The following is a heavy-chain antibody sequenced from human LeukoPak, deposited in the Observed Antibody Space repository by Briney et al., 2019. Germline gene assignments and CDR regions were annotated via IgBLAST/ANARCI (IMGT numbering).Heavy chain of an antibody. V-gene: IGHV3-21*01. CDR3: ARGEWSSSPFDY. J-gene: IGHJ4*02. D-gene: IGHD6-6*01. CDR1: GFTFSSFG. Sequence: GGSLRLSCAASGFTFSSFGMSWVRQAPGKGLEWVSSISSSGGGTYYADSVKGRFTISRDNAKNSLYLQMNSLRAEDTAVYYCARGEWSSSPFDYWGQGSLVTVSS. CDR2: ISSSGGGT.